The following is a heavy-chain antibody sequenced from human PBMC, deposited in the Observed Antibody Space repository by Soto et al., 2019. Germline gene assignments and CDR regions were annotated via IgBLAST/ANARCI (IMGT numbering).Heavy chain of an antibody. CDR1: GFTFSSYG. D-gene: IGHD5-12*01. Sequence: PGGSLRLSCAASGFTFSSYGMHRVRQAPGKGLEWVAVIWYDGSNKYYADSVKGRFTISRDNSKNTLYLQMNSLRAEDTAVYYCARVKRGYSGYVSGYYYGMDVWGQGTTVNVSS. V-gene: IGHV3-33*01. J-gene: IGHJ6*02. CDR2: IWYDGSNK. CDR3: ARVKRGYSGYVSGYYYGMDV.